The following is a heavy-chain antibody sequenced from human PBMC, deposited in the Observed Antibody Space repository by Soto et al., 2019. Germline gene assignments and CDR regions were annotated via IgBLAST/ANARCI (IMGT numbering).Heavy chain of an antibody. Sequence: ASVKVSCKASGYTFTIYGISWVRQAPGQGLEWMGWISPYNGYTNYAQKVQGRVSMTTDTSTNTAYMELRSLRSDDTAVYYCARWHCSSTSCRSNAFDLWGQGTMVTVSS. J-gene: IGHJ3*01. CDR3: ARWHCSSTSCRSNAFDL. CDR2: ISPYNGYT. D-gene: IGHD2-2*01. V-gene: IGHV1-18*01. CDR1: GYTFTIYG.